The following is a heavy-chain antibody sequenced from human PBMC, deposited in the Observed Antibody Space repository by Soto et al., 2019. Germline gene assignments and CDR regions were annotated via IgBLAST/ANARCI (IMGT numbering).Heavy chain of an antibody. J-gene: IGHJ4*02. CDR1: GYSINSDDY. Sequence: PSETLSLTCTVSGYSINSDDYWGWIPQPPGKGLEWIASIYHNVSTFYNPSLRSRVTISIDTSNNQFSLRLTAVTAADTAMYYCTRKAYSASGRINLFDSWGQGTLVTVSS. D-gene: IGHD2-15*01. CDR3: TRKAYSASGRINLFDS. CDR2: IYHNVST. V-gene: IGHV4-38-2*02.